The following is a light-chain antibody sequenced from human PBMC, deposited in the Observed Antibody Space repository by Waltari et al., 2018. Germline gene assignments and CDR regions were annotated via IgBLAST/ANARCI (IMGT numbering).Light chain of an antibody. CDR1: QSINTY. J-gene: IGKJ1*01. CDR3: QQTFTSLSWT. V-gene: IGKV1-39*01. CDR2: AAS. Sequence: DVQMTQPPSSLSASVGDRVTITCRASQSINTYLNWYRQETGKAPKLLIYAASTLGSGVPARVSGSGSGTDFTLTISNLQPEDFATYFCQQTFTSLSWTVGQGTKVEI.